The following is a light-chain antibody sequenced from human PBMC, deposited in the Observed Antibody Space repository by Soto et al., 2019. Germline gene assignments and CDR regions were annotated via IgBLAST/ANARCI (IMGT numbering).Light chain of an antibody. CDR2: AAS. CDR1: QGIRND. V-gene: IGKV1-6*01. Sequence: AIPMTQSPSSLSASVGDRVTITCRASQGIRNDLGWYQQKPGKAPKLLIYAASSLQSRVPSRFSGSGSGTDFTLTISSLQPEDFATYYCLQDYNYPGAFGQGTKVEIK. J-gene: IGKJ1*01. CDR3: LQDYNYPGA.